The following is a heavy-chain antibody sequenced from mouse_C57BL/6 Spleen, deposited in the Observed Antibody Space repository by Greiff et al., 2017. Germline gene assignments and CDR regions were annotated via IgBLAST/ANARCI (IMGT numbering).Heavy chain of an antibody. CDR3: ARGGTGTGLDY. J-gene: IGHJ2*01. CDR1: GFNIKDYY. Sequence: VQLQQSGAELVKPGASVKLSCTASGFNIKDYYMHWVQPRTEQGLEWIGSIDPANGNTKYAPKFQGKATITADTSSNTTYLQLSSLTSEDTAIYYCARGGTGTGLDYWGQGTTRTVSS. CDR2: IDPANGNT. D-gene: IGHD4-1*01. V-gene: IGHV14-3*01.